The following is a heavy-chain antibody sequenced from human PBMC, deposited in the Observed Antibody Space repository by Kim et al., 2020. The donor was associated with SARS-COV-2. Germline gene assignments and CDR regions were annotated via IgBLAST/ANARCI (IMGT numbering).Heavy chain of an antibody. V-gene: IGHV3-20*04. CDR2: ITWNAGVT. Sequence: GGSLRLSCGTSGFTFKEYGMTWVRQVPGEGLECVAAITWNAGVTGYADSVKGRFIISRDNANNFLYLQMNSLRVEDTAFYYCARGPDILTGPIDLWGQGTLVTVSS. CDR3: ARGPDILTGPIDL. CDR1: GFTFKEYG. D-gene: IGHD3-9*01. J-gene: IGHJ5*02.